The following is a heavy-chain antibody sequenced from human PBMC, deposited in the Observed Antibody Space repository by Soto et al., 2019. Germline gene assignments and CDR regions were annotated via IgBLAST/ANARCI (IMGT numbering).Heavy chain of an antibody. D-gene: IGHD3-10*01. CDR2: IYPGDSDT. V-gene: IGHV5-51*01. CDR1: GYSFTSYW. J-gene: IGHJ6*02. CDR3: AGGGVRGVITRTRDYYGMDV. Sequence: PGESLNISCKGSGYSFTSYWIGCVRPMTGKGLEWMGIIYPGDSDTRYSPSFQGQVTISADKSISTAYLQWSSLKASDTAMYYCAGGGVRGVITRTRDYYGMDVWGQGTTVTVSS.